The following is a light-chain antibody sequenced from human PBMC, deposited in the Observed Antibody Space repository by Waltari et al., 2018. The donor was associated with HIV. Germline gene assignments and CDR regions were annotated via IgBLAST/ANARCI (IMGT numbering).Light chain of an antibody. CDR3: AAWTDIMSGWL. CDR2: RGD. V-gene: IGLV1-47*01. J-gene: IGLJ3*02. Sequence: TQSPSASGAPGHRGTPPVFAATPNFACDYIYYYQQVPGTAPKLLIFRGDQRPSGVPDRFSGSKSGASSSLAISGLQSDDEADYYCAAWTDIMSGWLFGGGTKLTVL. CDR1: TPNFACDY.